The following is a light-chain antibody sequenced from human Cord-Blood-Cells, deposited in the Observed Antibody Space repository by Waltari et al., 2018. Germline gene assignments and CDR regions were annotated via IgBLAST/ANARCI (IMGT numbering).Light chain of an antibody. J-gene: IGKJ3*01. V-gene: IGKV3D-11*01. CDR2: DAS. Sequence: EIVLTQSPATLSLSPGERATLSCSASRGVSSYLAWYHPNPGQAPGLLIYDASNRATGIPARFSGSGPGTDFTLTISSLEPEDFAVYYCQQRFTFGPGTRVDIK. CDR1: RGVSSY. CDR3: QQRFT.